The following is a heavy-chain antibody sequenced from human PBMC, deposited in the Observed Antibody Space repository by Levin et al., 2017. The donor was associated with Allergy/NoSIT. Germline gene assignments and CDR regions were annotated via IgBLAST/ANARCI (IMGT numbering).Heavy chain of an antibody. J-gene: IGHJ6*02. CDR2: IYYSGST. Sequence: SETLSLTCTVSGGSISSGDYYWSWIRQPPGKGLEWIGYIYYSGSTYYNPSLKSRVTISVDTSKNQFSLKLSSVTAADTAVYYCAREGPPELPPGSYGMDVWGQGTTVTVSS. CDR3: AREGPPELPPGSYGMDV. V-gene: IGHV4-30-4*01. D-gene: IGHD1-7*01. CDR1: GGSISSGDYY.